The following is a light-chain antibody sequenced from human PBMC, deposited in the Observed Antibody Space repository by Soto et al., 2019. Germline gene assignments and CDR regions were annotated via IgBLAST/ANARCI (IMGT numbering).Light chain of an antibody. CDR3: QEWDSTLDQWL. CDR2: DDR. CDR1: NIGSKS. J-gene: IGLJ6*01. Sequence: SYELTQPPSVSVAPGQTATITCGGNNIGSKSVHWYQQRPGQAPVLVVYDDRDRPSGIPDRFSGSNSGNTATLTISRVEVGDEAEYHCQEWDSTLDQWLFGSGTKVTVL. V-gene: IGLV3-21*02.